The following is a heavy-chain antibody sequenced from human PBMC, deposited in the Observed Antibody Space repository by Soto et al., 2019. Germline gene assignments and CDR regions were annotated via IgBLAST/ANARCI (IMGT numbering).Heavy chain of an antibody. CDR1: GGSISSYY. Sequence: SETLSLTCTVSGGSISSYYWSWIRQPPGKGLEWIGYIYYSGSTNYNPSLKSRVTISVDTSKNQFSLKLSSVTAADTAVYYCARVSLWEDSSGYWRAFDIWGQGKMVTVSS. CDR2: IYYSGST. V-gene: IGHV4-59*01. J-gene: IGHJ3*02. D-gene: IGHD3-22*01. CDR3: ARVSLWEDSSGYWRAFDI.